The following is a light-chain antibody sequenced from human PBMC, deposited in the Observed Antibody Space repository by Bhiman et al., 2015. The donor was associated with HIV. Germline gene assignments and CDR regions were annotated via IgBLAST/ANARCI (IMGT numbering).Light chain of an antibody. Sequence: QSALTQPASVSGSPGQSITISCSGTSSDFGGHNYVSWYQQHPGKAPRLIIYDVSQRPSGISNRFSGSKSGNTASLTISGLQAEDEADYYCTSYTATASFVFGGATKVTVL. V-gene: IGLV2-14*03. J-gene: IGLJ1*01. CDR3: TSYTATASFV. CDR2: DVS. CDR1: SSDFGGHNY.